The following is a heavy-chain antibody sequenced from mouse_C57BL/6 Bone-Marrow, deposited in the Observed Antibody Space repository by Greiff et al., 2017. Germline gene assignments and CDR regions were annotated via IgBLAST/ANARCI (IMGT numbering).Heavy chain of an antibody. J-gene: IGHJ2*01. Sequence: SLTSGYYWNWIRQFPGNKLEWMGYISYDGSNNYNPSLKNRISITRDTSKNQFFLKLNSVTTEDTATYYGARGAAQTLFDYWGQGTTLTVSS. V-gene: IGHV3-6*01. CDR1: SLTSGYY. D-gene: IGHD3-2*02. CDR3: ARGAAQTLFDY. CDR2: ISYDGSN.